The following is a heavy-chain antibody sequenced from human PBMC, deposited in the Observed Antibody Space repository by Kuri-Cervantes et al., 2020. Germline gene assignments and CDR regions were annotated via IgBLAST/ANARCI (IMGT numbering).Heavy chain of an antibody. CDR3: ARDPSVDTAMVTGWYFDL. V-gene: IGHV3-53*05. CDR1: GFTVSSNY. D-gene: IGHD5-18*01. Sequence: GESLKISCAASGFTVSSNYMSWVRQAPGKGLEWVSVIYSGGSTYYADSVEGRFTISRDNSKNTLYLQMNSLRAEDTAVYYCARDPSVDTAMVTGWYFDLWGRGTLVTVSS. CDR2: IYSGGST. J-gene: IGHJ2*01.